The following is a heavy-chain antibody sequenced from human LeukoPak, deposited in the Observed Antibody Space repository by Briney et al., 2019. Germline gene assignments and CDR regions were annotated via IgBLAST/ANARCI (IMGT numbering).Heavy chain of an antibody. CDR3: ARVVVRGVIDY. J-gene: IGHJ4*02. V-gene: IGHV3-21*01. CDR1: GFTFSSYA. Sequence: GGPLRLSCAASGFTFSSYAMSWVRQAPGKGLEWVSSISSSSSYIYYADSVKGRFTISRDNAKNSLYLQMNSLRAEDTAVYYCARVVVRGVIDYWGQGTLVTVSS. D-gene: IGHD3-10*01. CDR2: ISSSSSYI.